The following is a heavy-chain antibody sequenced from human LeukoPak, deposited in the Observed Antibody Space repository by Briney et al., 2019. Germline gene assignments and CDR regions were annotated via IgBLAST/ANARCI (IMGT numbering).Heavy chain of an antibody. Sequence: GGSLRLSCAASGFSFSSYAIHWVRQAPGKGLEWVSAISGSAGSTYYADSVKGRFTISRDNSKNTLYLQMDSLGAEDTAVYFCAKGSVAATYKFDCWGQGTLVTVSS. J-gene: IGHJ4*02. CDR2: ISGSAGST. CDR1: GFSFSSYA. D-gene: IGHD6-19*01. CDR3: AKGSVAATYKFDC. V-gene: IGHV3-23*01.